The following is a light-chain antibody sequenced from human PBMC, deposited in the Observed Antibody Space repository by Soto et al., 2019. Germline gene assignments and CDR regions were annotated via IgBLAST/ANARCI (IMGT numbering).Light chain of an antibody. CDR2: GAS. J-gene: IGKJ1*01. CDR1: QSVSSN. V-gene: IGKV3D-15*02. CDR3: QQYGSSPGT. Sequence: EIVMTQSPSTLSVSPGERVTLSCRASQSVSSNLAWYQQKPGQAPRLLIYGASTRATGIPARFSGSGSGTEFTLTISRLEPEDFAVYYCQQYGSSPGTFGQGTKVDIK.